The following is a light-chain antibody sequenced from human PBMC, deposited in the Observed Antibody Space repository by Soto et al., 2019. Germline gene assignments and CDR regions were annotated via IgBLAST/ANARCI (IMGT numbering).Light chain of an antibody. CDR2: GAS. V-gene: IGKV3-15*01. CDR3: QQYNYWPRT. J-gene: IGKJ1*01. Sequence: EIVMTQSPATLSVSPGERATLSCRASQSVSSNLAWYQRKPGQAPRLLIYGASTRAAGIPARFSGSGSGTEFTLTISSLQSEDFAVYYCQQYNYWPRTFGQGTKVDIK. CDR1: QSVSSN.